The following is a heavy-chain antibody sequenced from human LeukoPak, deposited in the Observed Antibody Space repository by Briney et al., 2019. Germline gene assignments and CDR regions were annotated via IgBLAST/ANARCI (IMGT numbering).Heavy chain of an antibody. J-gene: IGHJ4*02. V-gene: IGHV4-34*01. CDR1: GGSFSGYY. D-gene: IGHD3-22*01. CDR3: ARGLPGNYDSSGYYTDY. CDR2: INHSGST. Sequence: SETLSLTCAVYGGSFSGYYWSWIRQPPGKGLEWIGEINHSGSTNYNPSLKSRVTISVDTSKNQFFLKLSSVTAADTAVYYCARGLPGNYDSSGYYTDYWGQGTLVTVSS.